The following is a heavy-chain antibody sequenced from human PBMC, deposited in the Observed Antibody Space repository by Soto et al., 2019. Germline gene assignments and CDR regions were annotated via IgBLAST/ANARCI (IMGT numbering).Heavy chain of an antibody. V-gene: IGHV1-69*13. CDR2: IIPIFGTA. D-gene: IGHD1-26*01. CDR3: ARDRTYSGSYYVVPGYYGMDV. J-gene: IGHJ6*02. Sequence: GASVKVSCKASGGTFSSYTISWVRQAPGQGLEWMGGIIPIFGTANYAQKFQGRVTITADESTSTAYMELSSLRSEDTAVYYCARDRTYSGSYYVVPGYYGMDVWGQGTTVTVSS. CDR1: GGTFSSYT.